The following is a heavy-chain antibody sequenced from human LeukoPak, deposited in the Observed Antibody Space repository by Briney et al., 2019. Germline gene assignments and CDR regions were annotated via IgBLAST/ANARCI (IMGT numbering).Heavy chain of an antibody. D-gene: IGHD6-13*01. Sequence: ASVKVSCKASGYPLTSYDINWVRQATVQGLELLGWMNPNSGNTAYAQRFQDRVTMTANMSINTAYMELSSLTSEDTAIYYCARGSNYYYYMDVWGSGTTVTVAS. CDR3: ARGSNYYYYMDV. J-gene: IGHJ6*03. V-gene: IGHV1-8*01. CDR2: MNPNSGNT. CDR1: GYPLTSYD.